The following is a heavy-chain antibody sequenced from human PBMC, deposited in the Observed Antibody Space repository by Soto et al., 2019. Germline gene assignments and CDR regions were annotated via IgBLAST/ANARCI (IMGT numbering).Heavy chain of an antibody. CDR2: ISVGGGIT. Sequence: EVQPLESGGGLVRPGGSLRVSCGGSKFTFSTYAMTWVRQAPGKGLEWVSGISVGGGITKYADSVKGRFTISRDNSKNTLYLQMNSLRAEDTAIYYCAKDPNGDYLGAFDSWGQGTLVTVSS. CDR1: KFTFSTYA. V-gene: IGHV3-23*01. J-gene: IGHJ4*02. CDR3: AKDPNGDYLGAFDS. D-gene: IGHD4-17*01.